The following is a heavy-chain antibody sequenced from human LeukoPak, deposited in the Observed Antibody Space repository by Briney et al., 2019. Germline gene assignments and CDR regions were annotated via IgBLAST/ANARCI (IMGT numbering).Heavy chain of an antibody. D-gene: IGHD2-21*02. V-gene: IGHV3-74*01. CDR1: GFTFSYYW. CDR2: INSDGSTT. J-gene: IGHJ3*02. Sequence: GSLRLSCAASGFTFSYYWMHWVRRAAGKGLVWVSRINSDGSTTSYADSVKGRFTISRDNAKNPLSLQMNTLRAEDAAVYYCAGMVTTPSAFDIWGQGTMVTVSS. CDR3: AGMVTTPSAFDI.